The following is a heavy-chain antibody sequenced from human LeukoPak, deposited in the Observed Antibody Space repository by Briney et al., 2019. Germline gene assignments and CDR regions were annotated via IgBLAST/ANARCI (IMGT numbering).Heavy chain of an antibody. J-gene: IGHJ3*02. Sequence: SETLSLTCAVYGGSFSGYYWSWIRQPPGKGLEWIGEINHSGSTNYNPSLKSRVTISVDTSKNQFSLKLSSVTAADTAVCYCASAVVVVTANDAFDIWGQGTMVTVSS. CDR2: INHSGST. CDR3: ASAVVVVTANDAFDI. D-gene: IGHD2-21*02. CDR1: GGSFSGYY. V-gene: IGHV4-34*01.